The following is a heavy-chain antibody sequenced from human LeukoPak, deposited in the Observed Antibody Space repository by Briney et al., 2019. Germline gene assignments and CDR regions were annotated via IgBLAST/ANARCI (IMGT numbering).Heavy chain of an antibody. CDR1: GFTFSSYE. V-gene: IGHV3-48*03. J-gene: IGHJ6*02. D-gene: IGHD5-18*01. CDR2: ISSSGSTI. Sequence: QPGGSLRLSCAASGFTFSSYEMNWVRQAPGKGLEWVSYISSSGSTIYYADSVKGRFTISRDNAKNSLYLQMNSLRAEDTAVYYCARARILVDTAMENYYYYGMDVWGQGTTGTVSS. CDR3: ARARILVDTAMENYYYYGMDV.